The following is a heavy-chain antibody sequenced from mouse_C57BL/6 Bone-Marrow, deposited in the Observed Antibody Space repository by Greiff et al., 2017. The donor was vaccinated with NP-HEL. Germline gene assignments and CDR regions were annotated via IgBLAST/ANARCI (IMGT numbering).Heavy chain of an antibody. Sequence: EVQRVESGPVLVKPGASVKMSCKASGYTFTDYYMNWVKQSHGKSLEWIGVINPYNGGTSYNQKFKGKATLTVDKSSSTAYMELNSLTSEDSAVYYCARGGPGGFAYWGQGTLVTVSA. CDR3: ARGGPGGFAY. V-gene: IGHV1-19*01. J-gene: IGHJ3*01. CDR2: INPYNGGT. D-gene: IGHD3-3*01. CDR1: GYTFTDYY.